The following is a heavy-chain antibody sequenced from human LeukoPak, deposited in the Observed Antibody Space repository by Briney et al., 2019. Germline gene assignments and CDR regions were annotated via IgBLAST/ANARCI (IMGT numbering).Heavy chain of an antibody. CDR2: IYYSGST. D-gene: IGHD2-8*02. CDR3: ARRYCSGSVCYHYYYYMDV. CDR1: GGSISSYY. V-gene: IGHV4-59*03. Sequence: SETLSLTCTVSGGSISSYYWSWIRQPPGKGLEWIGYIYYSGSTNYNPSLKSRVTISVDTSKNQFSLKLSSVTAADTAVYYCARRYCSGSVCYHYYYYMDVWGEGTTVTVSS. J-gene: IGHJ6*03.